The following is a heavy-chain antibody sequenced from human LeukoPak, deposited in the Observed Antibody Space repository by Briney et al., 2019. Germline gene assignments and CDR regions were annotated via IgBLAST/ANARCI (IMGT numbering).Heavy chain of an antibody. CDR2: ISGSGGST. D-gene: IGHD3-9*01. CDR1: GFTFSSYA. Sequence: GGSLRLSCAASGFTFSSYAMSWVRQAPGKGLEWVSAISGSGGSTYYADSVKGRFTISRDNSKNTLYLQMNSLRAEDTVVYYCAREGRDYDILTGYYLYYFDYWGQGTLVTVSS. J-gene: IGHJ4*02. V-gene: IGHV3-23*01. CDR3: AREGRDYDILTGYYLYYFDY.